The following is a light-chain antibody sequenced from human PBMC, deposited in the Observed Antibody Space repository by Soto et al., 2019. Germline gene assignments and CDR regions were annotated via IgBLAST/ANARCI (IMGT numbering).Light chain of an antibody. CDR3: QQYGSSYT. CDR2: GAS. CDR1: QSVRSNY. J-gene: IGKJ2*01. Sequence: EIVLTQSPGTLSLSPGERATLSCRASQSVRSNYLAWYQQKPGQAPRLLIYGASIRATGLPDRFSGSGSGTDFTLTISRLEPEDFAVYYCQQYGSSYTFGQGTKLEIK. V-gene: IGKV3-20*01.